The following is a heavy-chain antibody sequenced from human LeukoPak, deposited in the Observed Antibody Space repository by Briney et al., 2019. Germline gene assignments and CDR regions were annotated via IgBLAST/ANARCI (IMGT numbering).Heavy chain of an antibody. CDR1: GYTFTSYG. J-gene: IGHJ4*02. CDR3: ARDGIGGYCSGGSCYPPDY. V-gene: IGHV1-18*01. Sequence: ASVKVSCKASGYTFTSYGISWVRQAPGQGLEWMGWISAYNGNTNYAQKLQGRVTMTTDTSTSTAYMELRSLRPDDTAVYYCARDGIGGYCSGGSCYPPDYWGQGTLVTVSS. CDR2: ISAYNGNT. D-gene: IGHD2-15*01.